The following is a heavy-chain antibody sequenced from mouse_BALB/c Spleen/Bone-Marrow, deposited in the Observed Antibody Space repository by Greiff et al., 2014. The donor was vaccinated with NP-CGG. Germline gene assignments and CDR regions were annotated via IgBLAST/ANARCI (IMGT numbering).Heavy chain of an antibody. V-gene: IGHV1S81*02. D-gene: IGHD2-4*01. Sequence: VQLQQSGAELVKPGASVKLSCKASGYTFTSYWMHWVKQRPGQGLEWIGEINPSNGRTNYNEKFKSKATLTVDKSSSTAYMQLSSLTSVDSAVYYCARWGITLAYWGQGTLVTVSA. CDR1: GYTFTSYW. CDR2: INPSNGRT. J-gene: IGHJ3*01. CDR3: ARWGITLAY.